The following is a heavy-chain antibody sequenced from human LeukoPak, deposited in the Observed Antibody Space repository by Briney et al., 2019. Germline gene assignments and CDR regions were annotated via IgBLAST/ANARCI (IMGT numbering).Heavy chain of an antibody. D-gene: IGHD6-19*01. CDR3: ARDLISGGWSSLDY. Sequence: SRTLSLTCTVSGGSIGSVDYFWNWIRQSPGKGLEWIGYIYYDGSTYYNPSLKSRVSMSIDTSNNQFSLKLSSVTAADTAVYYCARDLISGGWSSLDYWGQGTLVTVSS. CDR1: GGSIGSVDYF. CDR2: IYYDGST. V-gene: IGHV4-30-4*01. J-gene: IGHJ4*02.